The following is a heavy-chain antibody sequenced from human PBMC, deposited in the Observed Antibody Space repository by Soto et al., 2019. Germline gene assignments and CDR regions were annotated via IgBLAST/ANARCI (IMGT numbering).Heavy chain of an antibody. Sequence: GGSLRLSCAASGFTFSSYAMSWVRQAPGKGLEWVSAISGSGGSTYYADSVKGRFTISRDNSKNTLYLQMNSLRAEDTAVYYGAKKAVDYDFWSEGNWFDPWGQGTLVTVSS. CDR3: AKKAVDYDFWSEGNWFDP. CDR1: GFTFSSYA. D-gene: IGHD3-3*01. J-gene: IGHJ5*02. CDR2: ISGSGGST. V-gene: IGHV3-23*01.